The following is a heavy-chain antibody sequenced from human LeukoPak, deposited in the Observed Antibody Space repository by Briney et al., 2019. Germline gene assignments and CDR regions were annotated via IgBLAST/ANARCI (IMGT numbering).Heavy chain of an antibody. J-gene: IGHJ4*02. Sequence: PGGSLRLSCAASGFTFSSFAMHWVRQAPGKGLEWVAVISYDGSNKYYAASVKGRFSISRDNSKNTLYLQMNSLRAEDTAVYYCVRDRLHYIEYEKTFDYWGQGTLVTVSS. D-gene: IGHD4-11*01. CDR3: VRDRLHYIEYEKTFDY. CDR1: GFTFSSFA. V-gene: IGHV3-30*03. CDR2: ISYDGSNK.